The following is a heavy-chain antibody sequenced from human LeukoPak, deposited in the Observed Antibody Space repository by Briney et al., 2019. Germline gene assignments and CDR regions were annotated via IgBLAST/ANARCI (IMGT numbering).Heavy chain of an antibody. V-gene: IGHV3-30*18. J-gene: IGHJ6*04. CDR2: ISYDGSNK. Sequence: RGSLRLSCAASGFTFSSYGMHWVRQAPGKGLEWVAVISYDGSNKYYADSVKGRFTISRDNSKNTLYLQMNSLRAEDTAVYYCAKGRYCSSTSCGYYGMDVWGKGTTVTVSS. D-gene: IGHD2-2*01. CDR1: GFTFSSYG. CDR3: AKGRYCSSTSCGYYGMDV.